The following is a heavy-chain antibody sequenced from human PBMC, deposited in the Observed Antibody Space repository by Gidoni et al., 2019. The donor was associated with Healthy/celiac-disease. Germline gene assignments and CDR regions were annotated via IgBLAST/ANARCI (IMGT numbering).Heavy chain of an antibody. CDR2: ISSSGSTI. Sequence: EVQLVESGGGLVQPGGSLRLSCAASGFTLGSYEMTWVRQAPGKGLEWVSYISSSGSTIYYADSVKGRFTISRDNAKNSLYLQMNSLRAEDTAVYYCARWPIIVGAITYYYYGMDVWGQGTTVTVSS. V-gene: IGHV3-48*03. CDR3: ARWPIIVGAITYYYYGMDV. D-gene: IGHD1-26*01. J-gene: IGHJ6*02. CDR1: GFTLGSYE.